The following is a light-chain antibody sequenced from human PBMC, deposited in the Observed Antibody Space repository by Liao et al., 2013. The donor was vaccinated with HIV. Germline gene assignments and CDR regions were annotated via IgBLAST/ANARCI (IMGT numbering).Light chain of an antibody. J-gene: IGLJ2*01. V-gene: IGLV3-1*01. CDR1: KLGDKY. Sequence: SYELTQPPSVSVSPGQTASITCSGDKLGDKYACWYQQKPGQSPVLVIYQDSKRPFDIPERFSASKSGNIATLTIRGTEIVDEADYFCQTWDNGSGLFGGGTKLTVL. CDR3: QTWDNGSGL. CDR2: QDS.